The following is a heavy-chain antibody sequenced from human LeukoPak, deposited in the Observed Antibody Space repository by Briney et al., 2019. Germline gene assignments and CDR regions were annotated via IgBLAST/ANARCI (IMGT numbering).Heavy chain of an antibody. Sequence: SETLSLTCTVSGGSVSSGSYYWSWIRQPPGKGLEWIGYIYYSGSTNYNPSLKSRVTISADTSKNQFSLKLSSVTAADTAVYYCARVRSWGFDIWGQGTMVTFSS. CDR3: ARVRSWGFDI. J-gene: IGHJ3*02. V-gene: IGHV4-61*01. CDR2: IYYSGST. D-gene: IGHD3-16*01. CDR1: GGSVSSGSYY.